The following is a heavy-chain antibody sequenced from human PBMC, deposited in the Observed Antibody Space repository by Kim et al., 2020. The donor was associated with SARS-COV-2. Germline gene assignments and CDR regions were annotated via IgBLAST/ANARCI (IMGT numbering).Heavy chain of an antibody. CDR1: GGSFSGYY. D-gene: IGHD2-2*01. CDR3: ARTGESIVVVPAATRVKYNWFDP. Sequence: SETLSLTCAVYGGSFSGYYWSWIRQPPGKGLEWIGEINHSGSTNYNPSLKSRVTISVDTSKNQFSLKLSSVTAADTAVYYCARTGESIVVVPAATRVKYNWFDPWGQGTLVTVSS. CDR2: INHSGST. J-gene: IGHJ5*02. V-gene: IGHV4-34*01.